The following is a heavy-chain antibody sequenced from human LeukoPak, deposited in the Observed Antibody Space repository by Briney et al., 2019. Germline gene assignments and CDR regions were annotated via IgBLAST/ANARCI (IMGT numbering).Heavy chain of an antibody. Sequence: GGSLRLSCAASGFTFSSYGMHWVRQAPGKGLEWVAVIWYDGSNKYYADSVKGRFTISRDNSKDTLYLQMNSLRAEDTAVYYCARDAGRYFDWLGYWGQGTLVTVSS. CDR3: ARDAGRYFDWLGY. V-gene: IGHV3-33*01. CDR1: GFTFSSYG. J-gene: IGHJ4*02. CDR2: IWYDGSNK. D-gene: IGHD3-9*01.